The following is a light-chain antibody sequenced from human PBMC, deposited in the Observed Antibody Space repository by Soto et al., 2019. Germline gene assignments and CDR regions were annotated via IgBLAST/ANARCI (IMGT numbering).Light chain of an antibody. CDR2: AAS. CDR3: QQSYRTPFN. J-gene: IGKJ3*01. CDR1: QSIRSS. Sequence: DIQMTQSPSSLSASVGDRVTITCRTSQSIRSSLNWYQQKPGKAPNLLIYAASRLQSGVPSRFSGSGSGTDFTLTISSLQPADFATYYCQQSYRTPFNFGPGTKVDIK. V-gene: IGKV1-39*01.